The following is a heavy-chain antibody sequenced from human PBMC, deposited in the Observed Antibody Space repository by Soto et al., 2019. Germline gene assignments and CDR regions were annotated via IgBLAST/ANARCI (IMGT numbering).Heavy chain of an antibody. CDR2: IVVGSGNT. J-gene: IGHJ6*02. D-gene: IGHD3-3*01. Sequence: ASVKVSYKASGFTFTSSAVQWVRQARGQRLEWIGWIVVGSGNTNYAQKFQERVTITRDMSTSTAYMELSSLRSEDTAVYYCAAGRITIFGVVVPAGMDVWGQGTTVTVSS. CDR1: GFTFTSSA. V-gene: IGHV1-58*01. CDR3: AAGRITIFGVVVPAGMDV.